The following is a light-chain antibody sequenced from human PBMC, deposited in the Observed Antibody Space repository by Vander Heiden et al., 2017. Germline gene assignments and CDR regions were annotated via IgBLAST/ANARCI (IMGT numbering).Light chain of an antibody. Sequence: QSALTQPASVSGSPGPSIPISCTGTSSDVGGYNYVSWDQQAPGNALILLIYEVSNRPAGVANRFSGSKAGNTASLTIFGRMEEDEADYYDSSDTSSSILVFGTGTKVTVL. CDR2: EVS. CDR1: SSDVGGYNY. V-gene: IGLV2-14*01. J-gene: IGLJ1*01. CDR3: SSDTSSSILV.